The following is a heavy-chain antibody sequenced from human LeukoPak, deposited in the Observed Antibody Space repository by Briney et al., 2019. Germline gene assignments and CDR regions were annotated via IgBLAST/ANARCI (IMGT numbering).Heavy chain of an antibody. CDR3: AREGHDYDNTFDI. CDR2: ISSSGDTV. CDR1: GFTFSSYS. V-gene: IGHV3-48*04. J-gene: IGHJ3*02. D-gene: IGHD3-22*01. Sequence: GGSLRLSCAASGFTFSSYSMNWVRQAPGKGLEWTSYISSSGDTVYYADSVKGRFTISRDNAQNSLYLQMNSLRAEDTATYYCAREGHDYDNTFDIWGPGTMVTVSS.